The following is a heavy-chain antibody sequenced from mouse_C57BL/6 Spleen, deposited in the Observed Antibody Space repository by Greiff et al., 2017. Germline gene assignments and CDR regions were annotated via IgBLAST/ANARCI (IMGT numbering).Heavy chain of an antibody. CDR3: TTPNYGSHWYFDV. Sequence: EVNVVESGAELVRPGASVKLSCTASGFNIKDYYMHWVKQRPEQGLEWIGRIDPEDGDTEYAPKFPGKATMTADTSSNTAYLQLSSLTSEDTAVYYCTTPNYGSHWYFDVWGTGTTVTVSS. CDR2: IDPEDGDT. CDR1: GFNIKDYY. J-gene: IGHJ1*03. D-gene: IGHD1-1*01. V-gene: IGHV14-1*01.